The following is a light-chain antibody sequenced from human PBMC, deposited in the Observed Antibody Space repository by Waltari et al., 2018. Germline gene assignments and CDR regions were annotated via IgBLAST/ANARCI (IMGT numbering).Light chain of an antibody. CDR1: QSITNW. CDR2: RVS. Sequence: DIQMTQSPSTLSASVGDRVTITCRASQSITNWVAWYQRKPGMPPKLLIYRVSSLEAGVPSRFSGSGTGTEYSLTISSLQPADSATYYCQQYDGHPSTFGQGTKVEIK. J-gene: IGKJ1*01. V-gene: IGKV1-5*03. CDR3: QQYDGHPST.